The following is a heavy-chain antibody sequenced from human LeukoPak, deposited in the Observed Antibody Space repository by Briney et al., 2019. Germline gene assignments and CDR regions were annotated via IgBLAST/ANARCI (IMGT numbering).Heavy chain of an antibody. CDR2: IFHSGRT. CDR3: ARGSWQLAEEVY. V-gene: IGHV4-38-2*02. J-gene: IGHJ4*02. CDR1: GYSISSGFY. D-gene: IGHD6-6*01. Sequence: SETLSLTCSVSGYSISSGFYWGWIRQPPGKGLEWIGSIFHSGRTYYNPSLKSRVTISVDTSKNQFSLKLSSVTAVDTAVYYCARGSWQLAEEVYWGQGTLVTVSS.